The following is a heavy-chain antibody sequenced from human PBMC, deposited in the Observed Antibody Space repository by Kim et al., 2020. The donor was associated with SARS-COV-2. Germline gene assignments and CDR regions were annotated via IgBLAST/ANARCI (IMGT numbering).Heavy chain of an antibody. Sequence: ASVKVACKASGYSFTSYIMNWVRQAPGQGLEWMGWINTNTGNPTYAQGFTGRFVFSLDTSVSTAYLQISSLKAEDTAVYYCARERMTGDGSGEECGVDVWGKGTTITVSS. V-gene: IGHV7-4-1*02. D-gene: IGHD6-19*01. CDR3: ARERMTGDGSGEECGVDV. J-gene: IGHJ6*04. CDR2: INTNTGNP. CDR1: GYSFTSYI.